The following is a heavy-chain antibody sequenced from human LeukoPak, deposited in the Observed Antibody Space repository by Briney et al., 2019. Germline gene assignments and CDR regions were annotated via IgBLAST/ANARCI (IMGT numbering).Heavy chain of an antibody. Sequence: PGGSLRLSCEASGFTFNTYAIYWVRQAPGKGLEGVSGICGSGGCTYYADSVKGRFTISRDNSKNTVYLQMNSLTADDTAVYYCAKTTVGYSSGRYPGWPADCWGQGTLVTVSS. D-gene: IGHD6-19*01. J-gene: IGHJ4*02. V-gene: IGHV3-23*01. CDR1: GFTFNTYA. CDR2: ICGSGGCT. CDR3: AKTTVGYSSGRYPGWPADC.